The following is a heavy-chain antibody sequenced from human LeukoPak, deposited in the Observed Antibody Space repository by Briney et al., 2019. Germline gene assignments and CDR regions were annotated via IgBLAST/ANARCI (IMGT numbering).Heavy chain of an antibody. CDR1: GYTLTELS. D-gene: IGHD3-9*01. CDR2: FDPEDGET. Sequence: ASVKVSCKVSGYTLTELSMHWVRQAPGKGLEWMGGFDPEDGETIYAQKFQGRVTMTEDTSTDTAYMELSSLRSEDTAVYYCVTGRDILTGYYLGAFDIWGQGTMVTVSS. J-gene: IGHJ3*02. CDR3: VTGRDILTGYYLGAFDI. V-gene: IGHV1-24*01.